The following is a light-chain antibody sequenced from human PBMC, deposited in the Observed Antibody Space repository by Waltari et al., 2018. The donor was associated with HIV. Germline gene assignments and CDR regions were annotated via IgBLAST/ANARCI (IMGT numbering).Light chain of an antibody. CDR3: GTWDSSLSDWV. V-gene: IGLV1-51*01. J-gene: IGLJ3*02. CDR2: NKN. Sequence: QSVLTQPPSVSAAPGQKVTISCSGSSSNIGNNYVSWYQQVPGTAPKLLIYNKNKRPSGIPDRFSGAKAGTSATLGITGLQTGDEADYYCGTWDSSLSDWVFGGGTKLTVL. CDR1: SSNIGNNY.